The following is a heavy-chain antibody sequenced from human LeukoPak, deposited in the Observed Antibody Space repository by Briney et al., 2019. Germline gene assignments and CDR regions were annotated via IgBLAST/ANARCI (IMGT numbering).Heavy chain of an antibody. CDR1: GDRVPSNSAA. CDR3: ARGLYTTGWAFQY. J-gene: IGHJ4*02. D-gene: IGHD6-19*01. Sequence: QTLPLTCATSGDRVPSNSAAWNWIRKSPSRGLEYLGRTYYRSHWYNDYAPSVKSRISITSDTSKNQFSLQLNSVTPEDAAVYYCARGLYTTGWAFQYWGQGVLVAVSS. CDR2: TYYRSHWYN. V-gene: IGHV6-1*01.